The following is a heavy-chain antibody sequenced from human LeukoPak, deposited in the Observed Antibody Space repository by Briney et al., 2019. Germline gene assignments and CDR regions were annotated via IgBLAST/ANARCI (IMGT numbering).Heavy chain of an antibody. Sequence: ASVKVSCKASGYTFTDYYMHWMRQAPGQGLEWMGWINLNSGGTNYAQNFQGRVIMTRDMSTSTVYMEPSSLRSEDTAVYYCARGIKTMGYFDYWGQGTLVTVSS. V-gene: IGHV1-2*02. D-gene: IGHD2-15*01. CDR3: ARGIKTMGYFDY. CDR1: GYTFTDYY. CDR2: INLNSGGT. J-gene: IGHJ4*02.